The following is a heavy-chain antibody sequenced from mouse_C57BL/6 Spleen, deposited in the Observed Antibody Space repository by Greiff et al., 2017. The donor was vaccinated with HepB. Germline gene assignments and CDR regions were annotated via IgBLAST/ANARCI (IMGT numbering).Heavy chain of an antibody. CDR1: GFNIKDYY. D-gene: IGHD2-4*01. Sequence: VQLQQSGAELVRPGASVKLSCTASGFNIKDYYMHWVKQRPEQGLEWIGRIDPEDGDTEYAPKFQGKATMTADTSSNTAYLQLSSLTSEDTAVYYCTTSLYDDDGYYFDYWGQGTTLTVSS. J-gene: IGHJ2*01. CDR3: TTSLYDDDGYYFDY. CDR2: IDPEDGDT. V-gene: IGHV14-1*01.